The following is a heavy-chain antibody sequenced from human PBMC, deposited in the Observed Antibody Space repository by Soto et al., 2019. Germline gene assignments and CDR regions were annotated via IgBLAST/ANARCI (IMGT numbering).Heavy chain of an antibody. CDR2: ILYSGST. CDR3: VRLDTTTTTILNY. D-gene: IGHD4-17*01. V-gene: IGHV4-39*01. Sequence: SETLSLTCSVSGASIRSSNYYWGWIRQPPGRGLEWIGSILYSGSTYYKTSLKSRGDISADTSKNQISLRLTSVTAADTAVYFCVRLDTTTTTILNYWGQGALVTVSS. J-gene: IGHJ4*02. CDR1: GASIRSSNYY.